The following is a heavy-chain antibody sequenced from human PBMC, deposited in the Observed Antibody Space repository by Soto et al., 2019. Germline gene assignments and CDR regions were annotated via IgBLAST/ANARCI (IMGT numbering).Heavy chain of an antibody. CDR3: ARDADYFDGYLWSDGHDL. CDR2: IKFDGSQR. Sequence: GGSLRLSCAASGFTLSRFLMNWVRQAPGKGLEWVANIKFDGSQRSYLDSVKGRSTISRDNAGNSLHLQMDSLRAEDTAVYFCARDADYFDGYLWSDGHDLWGQGTLVTVSS. CDR1: GFTLSRFL. J-gene: IGHJ3*01. V-gene: IGHV3-7*01. D-gene: IGHD3-9*01.